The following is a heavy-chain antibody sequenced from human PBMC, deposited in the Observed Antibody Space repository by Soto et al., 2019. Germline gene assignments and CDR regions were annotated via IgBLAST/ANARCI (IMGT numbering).Heavy chain of an antibody. CDR3: ARLKSSRLFDY. CDR2: IYYSGST. V-gene: IGHV4-39*01. Sequence: SETLSLTCTVSGGSISSSSYYLGWIRQPPGKGLEWIGSIYYSGSTYYNPSLKSRVTISVDTSKNQFSLKLSSVTAADTAVYYCARLKSSRLFDYWGQGTLVTVSS. CDR1: GGSISSSSYY. J-gene: IGHJ4*02. D-gene: IGHD6-13*01.